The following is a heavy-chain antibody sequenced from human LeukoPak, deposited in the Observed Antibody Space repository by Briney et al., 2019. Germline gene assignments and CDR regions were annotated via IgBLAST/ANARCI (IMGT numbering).Heavy chain of an antibody. CDR3: AKYIGHDYYYNGMDV. V-gene: IGHV3-23*01. Sequence: GGSLRLSCAASGFTFSSYAMSWVRQAPGKGLEWVSAISGSGGSTYYADSVKGRFTISRDNSKNTLYLQMNSLRAEDTAVYYCAKYIGHDYYYNGMDVWGQGPTVTVSS. J-gene: IGHJ6*02. CDR1: GFTFSSYA. CDR2: ISGSGGST. D-gene: IGHD5-12*01.